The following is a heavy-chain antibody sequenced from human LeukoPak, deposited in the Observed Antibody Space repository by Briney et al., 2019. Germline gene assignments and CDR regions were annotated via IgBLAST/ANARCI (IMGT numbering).Heavy chain of an antibody. J-gene: IGHJ4*02. Sequence: SETLSLTCSVSGGSTTGHYWSWIRQPPGKGLEWIGYIYYSGTTQYNPSLKSRVTISVDTSKNQFSLKLTSATAADTAVYYWARGVIRGQLTVFDYWGQGTLVTVSS. CDR3: ARGVIRGQLTVFDY. CDR2: IYYSGTT. V-gene: IGHV4-59*11. D-gene: IGHD3-10*01. CDR1: GGSTTGHY.